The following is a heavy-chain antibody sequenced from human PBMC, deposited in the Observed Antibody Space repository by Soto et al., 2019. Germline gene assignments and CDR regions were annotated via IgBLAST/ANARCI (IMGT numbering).Heavy chain of an antibody. V-gene: IGHV4-31*03. CDR2: IYYRGNT. D-gene: IGHD3-9*01. J-gene: IGHJ5*02. CDR1: GGSINSGGYH. Sequence: SETLSLTCSVSGGSINSGGYHWTWIRQHPEKGLEWIGYIYYRGNTYYNPSLRSRLTISVDTSKNQFSLNLTSVTAADTAVYYCARTSDIGFRDWFDPWGQGTLVTVSS. CDR3: ARTSDIGFRDWFDP.